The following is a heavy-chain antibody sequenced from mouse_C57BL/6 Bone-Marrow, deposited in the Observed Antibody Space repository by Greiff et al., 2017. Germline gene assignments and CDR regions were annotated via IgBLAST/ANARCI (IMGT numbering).Heavy chain of an antibody. V-gene: IGHV1-64*01. CDR3: ARSYDYADYTMDY. Sequence: VQLQQPGAELVKPGASVKLSCKASGYTFTNYWMHWVKQRPGQGLEWIGMMHPNGGSPDYNEKFKSEATLSIDKASRTAYMELSSRTSEDSAVYYCARSYDYADYTMDYWGQGTSVTVSS. CDR2: MHPNGGSP. J-gene: IGHJ4*01. D-gene: IGHD2-4*01. CDR1: GYTFTNYW.